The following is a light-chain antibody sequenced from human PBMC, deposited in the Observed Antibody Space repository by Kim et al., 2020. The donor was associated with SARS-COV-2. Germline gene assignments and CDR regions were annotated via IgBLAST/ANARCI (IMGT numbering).Light chain of an antibody. CDR2: DAS. CDR3: QQGSSFPLN. CDR1: QGIKNW. V-gene: IGKV1-12*01. J-gene: IGKJ4*01. Sequence: ASVGDRVSITCRASQGIKNWLICYQQKPGKAPTLLIYDASTVERWVPPRFCGSESGTDFSLNRSSLHPEDFATYFCQQGSSFPLNYGGGTKVDIK.